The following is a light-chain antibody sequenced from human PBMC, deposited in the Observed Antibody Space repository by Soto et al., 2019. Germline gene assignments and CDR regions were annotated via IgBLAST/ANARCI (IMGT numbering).Light chain of an antibody. Sequence: SYDLTQPPSVSVAPGQTARITCGGSNIGSKSVHWYQQRPGQAPVVVVFDDSDRPSGIPDRFSGSKSENTATLTIRRVEAGDEADYYCQVWDSSSDHRVFGGGTKLTVL. J-gene: IGLJ3*02. CDR2: DDS. V-gene: IGLV3-21*02. CDR1: NIGSKS. CDR3: QVWDSSSDHRV.